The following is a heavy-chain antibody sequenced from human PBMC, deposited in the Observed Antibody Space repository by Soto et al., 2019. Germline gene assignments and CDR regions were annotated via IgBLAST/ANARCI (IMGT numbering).Heavy chain of an antibody. CDR2: IIPVFGTP. CDR3: ARGDATKIVVTTYYAMDV. V-gene: IGHV1-69*12. Sequence: QVQLVQSGAEVKKPGSSVKVSCKASGGSLSNYGISWVRQAPGQGLEWMGAIIPVFGTPNYAQKFQDRVTITAYESTTTVYREVRSLASEDTAVYYCARGDATKIVVTTYYAMDVWGQGTTVTVSS. J-gene: IGHJ6*02. D-gene: IGHD3-22*01. CDR1: GGSLSNYG.